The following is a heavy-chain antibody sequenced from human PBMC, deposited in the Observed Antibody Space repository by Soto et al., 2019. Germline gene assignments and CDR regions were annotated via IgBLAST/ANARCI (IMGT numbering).Heavy chain of an antibody. CDR1: GGTFSSYA. V-gene: IGHV1-69*06. D-gene: IGHD6-13*01. CDR3: ASAIIAADGTGFDY. Sequence: QVQLVQSGAEVKKPGSSVKVSCKASGGTFSSYAISWVRQAPVQGLEWMGGILPIFGTANYAQKFQGRVTITADKSTSTAYMELSSLRCEATAVYYCASAIIAADGTGFDYWGQGTLVTVCS. J-gene: IGHJ4*02. CDR2: ILPIFGTA.